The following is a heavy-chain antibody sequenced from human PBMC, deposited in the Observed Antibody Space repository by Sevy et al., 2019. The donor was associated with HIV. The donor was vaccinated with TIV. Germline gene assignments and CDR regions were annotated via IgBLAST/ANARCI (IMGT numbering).Heavy chain of an antibody. D-gene: IGHD5-18*01. CDR2: ISSSGSTI. Sequence: GGSLRLSCAASGFTFSDYCMSWIRQAPGKGLEWVSYISSSGSTIYYADSVKGRFTISRDNAKNSLYLQMNSLRAEDTDVYYCETNSGYSYCLFDYWGQGTLVTVSS. J-gene: IGHJ4*02. CDR1: GFTFSDYC. V-gene: IGHV3-11*01. CDR3: ETNSGYSYCLFDY.